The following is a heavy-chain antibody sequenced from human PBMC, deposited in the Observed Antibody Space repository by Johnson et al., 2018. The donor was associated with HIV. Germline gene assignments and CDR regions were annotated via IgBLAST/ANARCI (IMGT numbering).Heavy chain of an antibody. CDR3: ARDRRFGDPGAFDI. Sequence: QVQLVESGGGLIQPGGSLRLSCAASGFTFSDYYMSWIRQAPGKGLEWVSAISASGRDIYYGDSVKGRFTISRDNSKNTLYLQMNSLRAEDTAVYYCARDRRFGDPGAFDIWGQGTMVTVSS. CDR2: ISASGRDI. J-gene: IGHJ3*02. V-gene: IGHV3-11*04. CDR1: GFTFSDYY. D-gene: IGHD2-21*02.